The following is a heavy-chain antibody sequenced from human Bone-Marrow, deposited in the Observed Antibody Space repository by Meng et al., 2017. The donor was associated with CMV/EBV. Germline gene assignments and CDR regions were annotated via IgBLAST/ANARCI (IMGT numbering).Heavy chain of an antibody. V-gene: IGHV2-5*02. J-gene: IGHJ4*02. CDR3: AHLLKWGLLGEYYFDY. Sequence: QITLKESGPTLVKPTQTLTRTGTXXGFSLSTSGVGVGWIRQPPGKALEWLALIYWDDDKRYSPSLKSRLTITKDTSKNQVVLTMTNMDPVDTATYYCAHLLKWGLLGEYYFDYWGQGTLVTVSS. CDR2: IYWDDDK. D-gene: IGHD1-26*01. CDR1: GFSLSTSGVG.